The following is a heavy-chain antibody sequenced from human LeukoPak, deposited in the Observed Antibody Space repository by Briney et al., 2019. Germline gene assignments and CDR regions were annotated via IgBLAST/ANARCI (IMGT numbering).Heavy chain of an antibody. D-gene: IGHD5-18*01. Sequence: GGSLRLSCAASGFTFSSYAMSWVRQAPAKGLEGVSAISGSGGSTYYADSVKGRFTISRDNSKNTLYLQMNSLRAEDTAVYYCANSRRGYSYDFGSWYFDYWGQGTLVTVSS. CDR2: ISGSGGST. J-gene: IGHJ4*02. CDR1: GFTFSSYA. V-gene: IGHV3-23*01. CDR3: ANSRRGYSYDFGSWYFDY.